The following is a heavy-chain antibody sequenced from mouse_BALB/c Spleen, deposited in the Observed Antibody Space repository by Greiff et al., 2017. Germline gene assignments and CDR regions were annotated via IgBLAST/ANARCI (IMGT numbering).Heavy chain of an antibody. D-gene: IGHD1-1*01. CDR3: ASPPYYGSRGDFAY. CDR2: IDPANGNT. V-gene: IGHV14-3*02. Sequence: EVMLVESGAELVKPGASVKLSCTASGFSIKDTYMHWVKQRPEQGLEWIGRIDPANGNTKYDPKFQGKATITADTSSNTAYLQLSSLTSEDTAVYYCASPPYYGSRGDFAYWGQGTLVTVSA. J-gene: IGHJ3*01. CDR1: GFSIKDTY.